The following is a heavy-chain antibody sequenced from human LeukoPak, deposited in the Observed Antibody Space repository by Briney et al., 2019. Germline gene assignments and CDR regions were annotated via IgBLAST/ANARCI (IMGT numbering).Heavy chain of an antibody. CDR2: INSNSGGT. CDR1: GYTFTDYY. CDR3: ARDRADCSSTSCYFGWFDP. V-gene: IGHV1-2*02. D-gene: IGHD2-2*01. Sequence: ASVKVSCKASGYTFTDYYIHWVRQAPGQGLEWMGWINSNSGGTNYAQKFQGRVTMTRDTSISTAFMELSRLRSDDTAVFYCARDRADCSSTSCYFGWFDPWGQGTLVTVSS. J-gene: IGHJ5*02.